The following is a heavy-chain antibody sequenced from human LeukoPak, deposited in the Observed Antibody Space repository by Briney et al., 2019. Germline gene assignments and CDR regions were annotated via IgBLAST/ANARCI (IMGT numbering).Heavy chain of an antibody. CDR1: GFTFSSYA. CDR2: ISGSGGST. CDR3: AKLVAAASNFDY. Sequence: GGSLRLSCAASGFTFSSYAMSWVRQAPGKGLEWVSAISGSGGSTYYADSVKGRFTVSRDNSKNTLYLQMSSLRVEDTAVYYCAKLVAAASNFDYWGQGTLVTVSS. V-gene: IGHV3-23*01. D-gene: IGHD2-15*01. J-gene: IGHJ4*02.